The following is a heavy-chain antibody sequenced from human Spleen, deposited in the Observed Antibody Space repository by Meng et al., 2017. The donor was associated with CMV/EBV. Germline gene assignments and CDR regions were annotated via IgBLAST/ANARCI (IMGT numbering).Heavy chain of an antibody. CDR1: GGYISSSNW. D-gene: IGHD3-22*01. CDR2: IYHSGST. J-gene: IGHJ4*02. Sequence: AVSGGYISSSNWWSWVRQPPGKGLEWIGEIYHSGSTNNNPSLKSRVTISVDKSKNQFSLKLSSVTAADTAVYYCASRYYDSSLGGYWGQGTLVTVSS. CDR3: ASRYYDSSLGGY. V-gene: IGHV4-4*02.